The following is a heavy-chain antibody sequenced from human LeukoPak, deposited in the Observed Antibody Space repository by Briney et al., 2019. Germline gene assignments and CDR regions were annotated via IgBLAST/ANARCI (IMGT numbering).Heavy chain of an antibody. CDR2: INQDGSEK. D-gene: IGHD5-18*01. J-gene: IGHJ4*02. Sequence: PGGSLRLSCAASGFIFSNYRMSWVRQAPGRGLEWVANINQDGSEKYYVDSLKGRFTISRDNAKNSLYLQMNSLRAEDTAVYYCARMWIQLWPFDYWGQGTLVTVSS. CDR1: GFIFSNYR. V-gene: IGHV3-7*03. CDR3: ARMWIQLWPFDY.